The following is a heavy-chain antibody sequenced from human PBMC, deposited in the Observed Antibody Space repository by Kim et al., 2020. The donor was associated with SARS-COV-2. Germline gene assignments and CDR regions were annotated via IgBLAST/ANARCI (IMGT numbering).Heavy chain of an antibody. J-gene: IGHJ5*02. CDR3: ARVIEGHIAVAGTWWFDP. D-gene: IGHD6-19*01. CDR2: INAGNGNT. Sequence: ASVKVSCKASGYTFTSYAMHWVRQAPGQRLEWMGWINAGNGNTKYSQKFQGRVTITRDTSASTAYMELSSLRSEDTAVYYCARVIEGHIAVAGTWWFDPWGQGTLVTVSS. CDR1: GYTFTSYA. V-gene: IGHV1-3*01.